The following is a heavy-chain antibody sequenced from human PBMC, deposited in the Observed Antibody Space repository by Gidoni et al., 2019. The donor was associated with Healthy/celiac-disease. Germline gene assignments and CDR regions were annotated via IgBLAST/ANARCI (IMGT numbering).Heavy chain of an antibody. D-gene: IGHD3-10*01. Sequence: QLQLQESGPGLVKPSETLSLTCTVSGGSIRSSSYYWGWIRQTPGKGLEWIGSIYYSGSTYYNPSLKSRVTISVDTSKNQLSLKLSSVTAADTAVYYCARHKDYYGSGSYLSWFDPWGQGTLVTVSS. CDR2: IYYSGST. V-gene: IGHV4-39*01. J-gene: IGHJ5*02. CDR1: GGSIRSSSYY. CDR3: ARHKDYYGSGSYLSWFDP.